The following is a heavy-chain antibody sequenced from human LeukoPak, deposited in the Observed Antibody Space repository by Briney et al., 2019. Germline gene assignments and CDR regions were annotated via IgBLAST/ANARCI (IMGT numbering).Heavy chain of an antibody. Sequence: ASVKVSCKASGYTFTGYYMHWVRQAPGQGLEWMGWINPNSGGTNYAQKFQGRVTMTRDTSISTAYMELSRLRSDDTAVYYCARERYSSGWLLGWFGPWGQGTLVTVSS. CDR3: ARERYSSGWLLGWFGP. CDR2: INPNSGGT. CDR1: GYTFTGYY. J-gene: IGHJ5*02. V-gene: IGHV1-2*02. D-gene: IGHD6-19*01.